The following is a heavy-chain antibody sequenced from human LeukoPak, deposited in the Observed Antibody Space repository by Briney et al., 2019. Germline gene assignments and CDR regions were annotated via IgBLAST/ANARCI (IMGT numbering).Heavy chain of an antibody. CDR3: AREYSSGWVSAFDI. Sequence: PGGSLRLSCAASGFTFSSYEMNWVRQAPGKGLEWVSYISSSGTTIYYADSVKGRFTISRDNARNSLCLQMNSLRAEDTAVYYCAREYSSGWVSAFDIWGQGTMVTVSS. CDR1: GFTFSSYE. D-gene: IGHD6-19*01. V-gene: IGHV3-48*03. J-gene: IGHJ3*02. CDR2: ISSSGTTI.